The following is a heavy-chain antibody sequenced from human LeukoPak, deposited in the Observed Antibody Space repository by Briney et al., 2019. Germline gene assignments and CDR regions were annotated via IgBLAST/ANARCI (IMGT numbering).Heavy chain of an antibody. V-gene: IGHV4-59*01. J-gene: IGHJ3*02. CDR3: ASSSLRGSDAFDI. CDR1: GGSIGTYY. CDR2: IYYNGYT. D-gene: IGHD3-16*01. Sequence: SETLSLTCTVSGGSIGTYYWSWIRQPPGKGLEWIGYIYYNGYTDYNPSLKSRVTISVHTSKNQFSLKLSSVTAADTAVYYCASSSLRGSDAFDIWGQGTMVTVSS.